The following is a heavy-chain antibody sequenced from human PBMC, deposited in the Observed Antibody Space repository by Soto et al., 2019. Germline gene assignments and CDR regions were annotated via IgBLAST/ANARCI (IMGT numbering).Heavy chain of an antibody. V-gene: IGHV5-51*01. J-gene: IGHJ5*02. D-gene: IGHD6-19*01. CDR1: GYSFTSYW. CDR3: ARDHLGSSGWYRIPRFDP. Sequence: GESLKISCKGSGYSFTSYWIGWVRQMPGKGLEWMGIIYPGDSDTRYSPSFQGQVTISADKSISTAYLQMNSLRAEDTAVYYCARDHLGSSGWYRIPRFDPWGQGTLVTVSS. CDR2: IYPGDSDT.